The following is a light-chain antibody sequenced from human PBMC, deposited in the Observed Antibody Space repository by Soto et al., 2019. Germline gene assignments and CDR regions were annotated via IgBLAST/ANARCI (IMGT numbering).Light chain of an antibody. Sequence: SVPAQPGFVSGSPGQSITISCTGTNSDVGGYNYVSWYQQHPGKAPKLIFYDVSNRPSGVSNRFSGSKSGNTASLTISGLQAEDEADYYCSSYTSSRTYIFGTGTKVTVL. CDR1: NSDVGGYNY. V-gene: IGLV2-14*03. J-gene: IGLJ1*01. CDR2: DVS. CDR3: SSYTSSRTYI.